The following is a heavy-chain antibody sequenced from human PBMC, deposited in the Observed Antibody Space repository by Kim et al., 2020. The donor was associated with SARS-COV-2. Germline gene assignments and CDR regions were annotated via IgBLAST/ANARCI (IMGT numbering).Heavy chain of an antibody. CDR1: GFTFSSSG. Sequence: GGSLRLSCAASGFTFSSSGMHWVRQAPGKGLEWVADISYEGSNKYYADSVKGRFTISRDNSQNSLYLQMNSSRAEETAVSYFAKDRGRRYIGWAPFYG. V-gene: IGHV3-30*18. CDR2: ISYEGSNK. J-gene: IGHJ6*01. CDR3: AKDRGRRYIGWAPFYG. D-gene: IGHD3-10*01.